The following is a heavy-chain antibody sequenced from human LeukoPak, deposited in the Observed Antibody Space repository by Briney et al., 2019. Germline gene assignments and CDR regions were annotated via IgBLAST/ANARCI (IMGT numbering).Heavy chain of an antibody. CDR3: ARFFYSYFDY. D-gene: IGHD2-15*01. J-gene: IGHJ4*02. CDR2: IYYSGST. Sequence: KASETLSLTCTVSGGSISSYYWSWIRQPPGKGLEWIGYIYYSGSTNYNPSLKSRVTISVDTSKNQFSLKLSSVTAADTAAYYCARFFYSYFDYWGQGTLVTVSS. CDR1: GGSISSYY. V-gene: IGHV4-59*01.